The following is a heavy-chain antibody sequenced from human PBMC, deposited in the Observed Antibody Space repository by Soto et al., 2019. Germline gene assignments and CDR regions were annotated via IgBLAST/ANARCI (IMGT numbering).Heavy chain of an antibody. J-gene: IGHJ4*02. Sequence: GESLKISCAASGFTVSSNYMSWVRQAPGKGLEWVSVIYSGGSTYYADSVKGRFTISRDNSKNTLYLQMNSLRAEDTAVYYCARQLDPIYYFDYWGQGTLVTVSS. CDR1: GFTVSSNY. V-gene: IGHV3-66*04. D-gene: IGHD1-1*01. CDR3: ARQLDPIYYFDY. CDR2: IYSGGST.